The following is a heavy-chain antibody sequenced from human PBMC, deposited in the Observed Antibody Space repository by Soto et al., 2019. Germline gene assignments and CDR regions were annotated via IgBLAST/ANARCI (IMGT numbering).Heavy chain of an antibody. Sequence: QVQLQESGPGLVKPSQTLSLTCTVSGASISSAAYYWSWIRQHPGKGLEWIGYIYYSGSTYYNPSLKSRLTHSVDTSKNQFYLKLSSVTAPDSAVYYCAREGYYHGSGSYWDYWGQGTLVTVSS. CDR2: IYYSGST. D-gene: IGHD3-10*01. J-gene: IGHJ4*02. CDR3: AREGYYHGSGSYWDY. V-gene: IGHV4-31*03. CDR1: GASISSAAYY.